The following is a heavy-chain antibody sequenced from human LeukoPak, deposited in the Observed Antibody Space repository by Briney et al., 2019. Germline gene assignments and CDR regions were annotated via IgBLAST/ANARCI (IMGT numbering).Heavy chain of an antibody. CDR1: GFTFSSYA. Sequence: GGSLRLSCAASGFTFSSYAMSWVRQAPGKGLEWVSAISGSGGSTYYADSVKGRFTISRDNSKSTLYLQMNRLRAVDTAVYYCARYSGYDYYYYYGMDVWGQGTTVTVSS. CDR2: ISGSGGST. D-gene: IGHD5-12*01. V-gene: IGHV3-23*01. CDR3: ARYSGYDYYYYYGMDV. J-gene: IGHJ6*02.